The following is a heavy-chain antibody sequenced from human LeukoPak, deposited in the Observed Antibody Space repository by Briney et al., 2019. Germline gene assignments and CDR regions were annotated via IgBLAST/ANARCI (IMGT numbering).Heavy chain of an antibody. V-gene: IGHV4-30-2*01. CDR1: GGSITGGGYT. Sequence: SETLSLTCAVSGGSITGGGYTWSWIRQPPGKGLEWIGNIYHSGSTYYNPSLKSRITISGDRSKNQFSLKLSSVTAADTAVYYCARLPPYGSGSYYNEGFDYWGQGTLVTVSS. CDR2: IYHSGST. CDR3: ARLPPYGSGSYYNEGFDY. J-gene: IGHJ4*02. D-gene: IGHD3-10*01.